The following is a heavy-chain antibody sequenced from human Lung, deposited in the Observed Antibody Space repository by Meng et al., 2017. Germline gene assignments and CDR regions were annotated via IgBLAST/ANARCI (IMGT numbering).Heavy chain of an antibody. J-gene: IGHJ4*02. D-gene: IGHD6-19*01. V-gene: IGHV4-4*02. Sequence: EYGPGCGTPSGPLTLTAPCSRGYISSSNWWRWVRRPPGKGLEWIGEIYHSGSTNYNPSLKSRVTISVDKSKNQFSLKLSSVTAADTAVYYCARRGLWLDPQNFDYWGQGTLVTVSS. CDR2: IYHSGST. CDR3: ARRGLWLDPQNFDY. CDR1: RGYISSSNW.